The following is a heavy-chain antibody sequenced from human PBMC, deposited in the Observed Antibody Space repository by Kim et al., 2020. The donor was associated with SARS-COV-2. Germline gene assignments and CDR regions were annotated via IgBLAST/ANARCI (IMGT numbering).Heavy chain of an antibody. D-gene: IGHD3-16*01. CDR2: INHSGST. CDR3: ARGPEGEPLDY. J-gene: IGHJ4*02. V-gene: IGHV4-34*01. CDR1: GGSFSGYY. Sequence: SETLSLTCAVYGGSFSGYYWSWIRQPPGKGLEWIGEINHSGSTNYNPSLKSRVTISVDTSKNQFSLKLSSVTAADTAVYYCARGPEGEPLDYWGQGTLVTVSS.